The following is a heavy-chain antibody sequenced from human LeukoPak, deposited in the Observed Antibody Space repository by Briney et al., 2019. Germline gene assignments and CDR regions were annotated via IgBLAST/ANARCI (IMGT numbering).Heavy chain of an antibody. CDR3: AKDRPTWPIDY. CDR1: GFTFSSHH. Sequence: GGSLRLSCAASGFTFSSHHMNWVRQAPGKGLEWLSYVSDSGSTMYYADSVKGRFTISRDNSKNTMYLQMNSLRAEDTAVYYCAKDRPTWPIDYWGQGTLVTVSS. V-gene: IGHV3-23*01. D-gene: IGHD5-12*01. J-gene: IGHJ4*02. CDR2: VSDSGSTM.